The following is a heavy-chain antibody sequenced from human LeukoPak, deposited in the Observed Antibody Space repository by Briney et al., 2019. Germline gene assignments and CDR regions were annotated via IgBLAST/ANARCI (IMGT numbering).Heavy chain of an antibody. CDR2: IYSGGST. CDR1: GFTVSSNY. J-gene: IGHJ6*02. Sequence: GGSLRLSCSASGFTVSSNYMRWLPPAPGQGLEGVSVIYSGGSTYYADSVKGRFTISRDKSKNTLYLQMNSLRAEDTAVYYCATPSLGATERDVWGQGTTVTVS. D-gene: IGHD1-26*01. V-gene: IGHV3-66*01. CDR3: ATPSLGATERDV.